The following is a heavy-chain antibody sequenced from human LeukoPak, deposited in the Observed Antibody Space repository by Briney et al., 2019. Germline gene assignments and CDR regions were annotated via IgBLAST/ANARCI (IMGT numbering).Heavy chain of an antibody. CDR2: IYPGDSGT. V-gene: IGHV5-51*01. J-gene: IGHJ4*02. CDR3: ATSGGYGGYEMGV. Sequence: GESLNISCKGSGYRFTSYWIGWVRQMSGKGLELMGIIYPGDSGTRYSPSFQGQVTISADKSISTAYLQWSSLKASDTAIYYCATSGGYGGYEMGVWGQGTLVTVSS. CDR1: GYRFTSYW. D-gene: IGHD5-12*01.